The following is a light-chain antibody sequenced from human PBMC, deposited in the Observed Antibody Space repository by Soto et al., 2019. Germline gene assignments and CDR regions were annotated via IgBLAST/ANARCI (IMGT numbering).Light chain of an antibody. CDR3: QQLNSYPRT. V-gene: IGKV1-9*01. CDR2: AAS. J-gene: IGKJ1*01. Sequence: DIQLTQSPSFLSASVGDRVTITCRATQGISSYLAWHQQKPGKAPELLIYAASTLQTGVPSRFSGGGSGTEFTLTISSLQPEDFATYYCQQLNSYPRTFGQGTKVELK. CDR1: QGISSY.